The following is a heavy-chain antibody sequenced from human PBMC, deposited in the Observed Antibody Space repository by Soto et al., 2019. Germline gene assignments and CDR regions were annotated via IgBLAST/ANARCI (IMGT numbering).Heavy chain of an antibody. Sequence: PGGSLRLSCAAAGFTFNDYAMHWARQAPGKGLEWVSGINWNSGFIVYADSVKGRFTISRDNAKNSLYLQMNSLRAEDTALYFCAKDTGDGIFSLVEGLEYRGLGTLDTVSP. CDR3: AKDTGDGIFSLVEGLEY. J-gene: IGHJ4*02. V-gene: IGHV3-9*01. CDR2: INWNSGFI. CDR1: GFTFNDYA. D-gene: IGHD3-9*01.